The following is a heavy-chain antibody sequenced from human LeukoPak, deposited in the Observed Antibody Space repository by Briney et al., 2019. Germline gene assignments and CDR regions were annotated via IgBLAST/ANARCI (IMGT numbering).Heavy chain of an antibody. CDR1: GFTFSSYA. J-gene: IGHJ4*02. D-gene: IGHD6-6*01. CDR3: AKDRNSVGSSYNY. V-gene: IGHV3-23*01. Sequence: QPGGSLRLSCAASGFTFSSYAMSWVRQAPGKGLEWVSGISGSGDSTYYADSVKGRFTISRDNSKNTLYLQMNGLRAEDTAVYYCAKDRNSVGSSYNYWGQGTLVTVSS. CDR2: ISGSGDST.